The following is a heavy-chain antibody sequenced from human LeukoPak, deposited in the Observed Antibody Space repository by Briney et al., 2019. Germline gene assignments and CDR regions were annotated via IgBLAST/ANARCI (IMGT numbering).Heavy chain of an antibody. CDR2: IYTSGST. CDR3: ARDLGYSSGWTYWYFDL. CDR1: GGSICGYY. V-gene: IGHV4-4*07. D-gene: IGHD6-19*01. J-gene: IGHJ2*01. Sequence: SETLSLTCTVSGGSICGYYWSWLRQPAGKGLEWIGRIYTSGSTNYNPSLKSRVTMSVDTSKNQFSLKLSSVTAADTAVYYCARDLGYSSGWTYWYFDLWGRGTLVTVSS.